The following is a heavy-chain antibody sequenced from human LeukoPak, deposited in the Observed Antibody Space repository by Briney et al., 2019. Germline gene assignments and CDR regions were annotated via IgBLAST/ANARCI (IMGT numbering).Heavy chain of an antibody. D-gene: IGHD3-22*01. CDR1: GGSISSYY. V-gene: IGHV4-59*08. CDR3: ARHYDSSGYYPNWFDP. J-gene: IGHJ5*02. CDR2: IYYSGST. Sequence: NPSETLSLTCTVSGGSISSYYWSWIRQPPGKGLEWIGYIYYSGSTNYNPSLKRRVTISVDTSKNQFSLKLSSVTAADTAVYYCARHYDSSGYYPNWFDPWGQGTLVTVSS.